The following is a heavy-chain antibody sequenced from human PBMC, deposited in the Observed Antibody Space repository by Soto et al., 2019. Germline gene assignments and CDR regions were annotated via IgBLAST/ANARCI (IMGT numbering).Heavy chain of an antibody. Sequence: QVQLQQWGAGLLKPSETLSLTCAVYGGSFSGYYWSWIRQPPGKGLEWIGEIIHSGSTNYNTSLKSLVTISVDTSKNQFSLKLSSVTAADTAVYYCARGGVTMVRGVIINHWGQGTLVTVSS. J-gene: IGHJ4*02. V-gene: IGHV4-34*01. CDR2: IIHSGST. D-gene: IGHD3-10*01. CDR3: ARGGVTMVRGVIINH. CDR1: GGSFSGYY.